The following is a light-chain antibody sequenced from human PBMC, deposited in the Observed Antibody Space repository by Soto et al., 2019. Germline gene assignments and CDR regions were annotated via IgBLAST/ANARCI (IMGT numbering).Light chain of an antibody. CDR3: QQYGASPYT. CDR1: QSFTSDY. J-gene: IGKJ2*01. CDR2: GAS. V-gene: IGKV3-20*01. Sequence: EIVLTQSPGTLSLSPGERAALSCRASQSFTSDYLAWYQQRPGQATRLLIYGASSRATGITDRFSGSGSGTDFTLIISSLEPEDSAVYFCQQYGASPYTFGQGTKLEIK.